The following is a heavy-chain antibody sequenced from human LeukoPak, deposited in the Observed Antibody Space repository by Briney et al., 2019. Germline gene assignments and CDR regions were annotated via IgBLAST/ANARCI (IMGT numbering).Heavy chain of an antibody. CDR3: ARITVVAGNTYLADY. CDR1: GFTVSSNY. V-gene: IGHV3-11*03. Sequence: GGSLRLSCAASGFTVSSNYMSWIRQAPGKGLEWVSYISNSGSHTSYADSVKGRFTISRDNAQNSLYLQMNSLRADDTAVYYCARITVVAGNTYLADYWGQGTLVTVSS. D-gene: IGHD6-19*01. J-gene: IGHJ4*02. CDR2: ISNSGSHT.